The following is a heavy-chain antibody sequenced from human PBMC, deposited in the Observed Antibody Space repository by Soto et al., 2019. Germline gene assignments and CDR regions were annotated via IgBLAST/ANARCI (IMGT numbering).Heavy chain of an antibody. D-gene: IGHD3-9*01. V-gene: IGHV3-30-3*01. Sequence: QVQLVESGGGVVQPGRSLRLSCAASGFTFSSYAMHWVRQAPGKGLEWVAVISYDGSNKYYADSVKGRFTISRDNSKNTLYLQMNSLRAEDTAVYYCARGDVLRYFDWLPVDYWGQGTLVTVSS. CDR1: GFTFSSYA. CDR3: ARGDVLRYFDWLPVDY. CDR2: ISYDGSNK. J-gene: IGHJ4*02.